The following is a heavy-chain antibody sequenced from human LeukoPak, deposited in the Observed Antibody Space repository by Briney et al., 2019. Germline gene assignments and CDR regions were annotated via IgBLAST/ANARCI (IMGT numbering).Heavy chain of an antibody. CDR2: ISYDGSNK. J-gene: IGHJ6*03. CDR3: ARDLTMVRGTMDI. CDR1: GFTFTNYC. V-gene: IGHV3-30*04. Sequence: PGGSLRLSCAASGFTFTNYCIHWVRHAPGKGPEWVAVISYDGSNKYYADSVKGRFTISRDNSKNTLYLQMNSLRPEDTAVYYRARDLTMVRGTMDIWGKGTTVTVSS. D-gene: IGHD3-10*01.